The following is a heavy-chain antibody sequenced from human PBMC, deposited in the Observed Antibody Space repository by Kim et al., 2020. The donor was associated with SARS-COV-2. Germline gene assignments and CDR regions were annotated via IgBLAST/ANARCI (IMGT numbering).Heavy chain of an antibody. Sequence: SETLSLTCVVYGEPFSGYYWSWIRQPPGKGLEWIGEINHSGSTNYNPSLKSRVTISADTPKNQFSLKLSSVTAADTAVYYCTRGQISMVRGVIIPARYYGLDVWGQGTTVTVSS. CDR2: INHSGST. D-gene: IGHD3-10*01. CDR1: GEPFSGYY. V-gene: IGHV4-34*01. J-gene: IGHJ6*02. CDR3: TRGQISMVRGVIIPARYYGLDV.